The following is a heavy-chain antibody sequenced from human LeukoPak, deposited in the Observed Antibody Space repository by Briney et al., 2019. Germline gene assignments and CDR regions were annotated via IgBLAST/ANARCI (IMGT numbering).Heavy chain of an antibody. J-gene: IGHJ5*02. CDR3: ARSRLWFGELGFDP. CDR1: GYTFTGYY. CDR2: INPNSGGT. D-gene: IGHD3-10*01. V-gene: IGHV1-2*06. Sequence: ASVKVSCKASGYTFTGYYMHWVRQAPGQGLEWMGRINPNSGGTNYAQKFQGRVTMTRDTSISTAYMELSRLRSDDTAVYYCARSRLWFGELGFDPWGQGTLVTVSS.